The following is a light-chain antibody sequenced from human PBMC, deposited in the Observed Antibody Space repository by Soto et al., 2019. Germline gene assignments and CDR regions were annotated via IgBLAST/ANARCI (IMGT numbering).Light chain of an antibody. J-gene: IGLJ1*01. V-gene: IGLV1-44*01. CDR3: AAWDDSLNGYV. CDR1: RSHIGSNT. CDR2: SNN. Sequence: QGVRKPAPSAFGSPGRRGTISFFGSRSHIGSNTVNWYQQLPGTAPKLLIYSNNQRPSGVPDRFSGSKSGTSASLAISGLQSEDEADYYCAAWDDSLNGYVFGTGTRSPS.